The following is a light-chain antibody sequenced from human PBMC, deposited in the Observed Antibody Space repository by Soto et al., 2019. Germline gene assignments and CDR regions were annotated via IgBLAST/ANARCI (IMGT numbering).Light chain of an antibody. CDR1: HSLSSN. CDR2: AAS. Sequence: DIVLTQSPANLSLCPGEGDILXCRASHSLSSNFHWYQQKAGQAPRLLIYAASNRATGILARLIDSGSGKDFTLTISSLEPEEFAVYYCKERTGWPPWTFGQGTKVDIK. CDR3: KERTGWPPWT. J-gene: IGKJ1*01. V-gene: IGKV3-11*01.